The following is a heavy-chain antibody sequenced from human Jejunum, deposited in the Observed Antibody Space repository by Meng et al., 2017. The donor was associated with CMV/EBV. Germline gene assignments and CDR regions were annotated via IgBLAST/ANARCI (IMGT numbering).Heavy chain of an antibody. Sequence: ASGFTFSSYGMHWVSQAPGKGLEYVAVIWSDGSIEDYAESVKDRFTICRDNARHTVDLQMNSLRAEDTAVYYCARDWARGNSYYFDYWGQGTLVTVSS. V-gene: IGHV3-33*01. CDR2: IWSDGSIE. J-gene: IGHJ4*02. D-gene: IGHD6-6*01. CDR1: GFTFSSYG. CDR3: ARDWARGNSYYFDY.